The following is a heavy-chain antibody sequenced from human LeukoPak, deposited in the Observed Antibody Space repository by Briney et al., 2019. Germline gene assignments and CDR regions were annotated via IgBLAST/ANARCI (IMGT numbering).Heavy chain of an antibody. D-gene: IGHD3-22*01. V-gene: IGHV3-9*01. CDR2: ISRNSGSI. CDR1: GITFDDYA. J-gene: IGHJ4*02. Sequence: GGSLRLSCAASGITFDDYAMHWVRQAPGKGLEWVSGISRNSGSIGYADSVKGRFTISRDNAKNSLYLQMNSLRAEDTAVYYCARGAYYYEDWGQGTLVTVSS. CDR3: ARGAYYYED.